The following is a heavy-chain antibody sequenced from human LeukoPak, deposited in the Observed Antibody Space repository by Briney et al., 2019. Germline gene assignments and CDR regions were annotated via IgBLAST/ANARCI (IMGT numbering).Heavy chain of an antibody. CDR2: ISGSGGST. J-gene: IGHJ3*02. Sequence: GGSLRLSCAASGFTFSSYAMSWVRQAPRKGLEWVSAISGSGGSTYYADSVKGRFTISRDNSKNTLYLQMNSLRAEDTAVYYCAKDNKGSSSWKLDAFDIWGQGTMVTVSS. V-gene: IGHV3-23*01. D-gene: IGHD6-13*01. CDR3: AKDNKGSSSWKLDAFDI. CDR1: GFTFSSYA.